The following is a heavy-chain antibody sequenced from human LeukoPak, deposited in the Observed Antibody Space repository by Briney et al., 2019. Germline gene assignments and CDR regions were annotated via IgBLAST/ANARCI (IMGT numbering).Heavy chain of an antibody. D-gene: IGHD6-13*01. V-gene: IGHV1-8*02. Sequence: ASVKVSCKASGYTFTSYDINWVRQATGQGLEWMGWMNPNSGNTGYAQKFQGRVTMTRDTSISTAYMELSRLRSDDTAVYYCARGVPRIAAAGTVGWFDPWGQGTLVTVSS. CDR2: MNPNSGNT. CDR3: ARGVPRIAAAGTVGWFDP. CDR1: GYTFTSYD. J-gene: IGHJ5*02.